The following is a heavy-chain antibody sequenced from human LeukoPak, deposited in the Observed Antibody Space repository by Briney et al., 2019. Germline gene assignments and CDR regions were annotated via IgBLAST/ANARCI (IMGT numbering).Heavy chain of an antibody. V-gene: IGHV1-69*06. J-gene: IGHJ4*02. D-gene: IGHD3-10*01. CDR1: GGTFSSYA. CDR3: ARGRYYGSGSYYKS. Sequence: ASVKVSCKASGGTFSSYAISWVRQAPGQGLEWMGGIIPIFGTANYAQKFQGRVTITADKSTSTAYMELSSLRSEDTAVYYCARGRYYGSGSYYKSWGQGTLVTVSS. CDR2: IIPIFGTA.